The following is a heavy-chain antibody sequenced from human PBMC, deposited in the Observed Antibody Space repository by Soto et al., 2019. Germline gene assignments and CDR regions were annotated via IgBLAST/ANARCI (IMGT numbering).Heavy chain of an antibody. D-gene: IGHD1-26*01. CDR2: TYYRSKWST. CDR3: TRALSGSYDS. J-gene: IGHJ5*01. Sequence: SQTLSLTCAISGDSVSSKNAAWNWIGQSPSRGLEWLGRTYYRSKWSTDYAVSVKSRITINPDTSKNQFSLQLNSVTPEDTAVYYCTRALSGSYDSWGQGTLVTVSS. V-gene: IGHV6-1*01. CDR1: GDSVSSKNAA.